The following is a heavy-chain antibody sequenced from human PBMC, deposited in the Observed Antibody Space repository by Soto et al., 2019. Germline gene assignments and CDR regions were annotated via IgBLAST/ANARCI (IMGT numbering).Heavy chain of an antibody. J-gene: IGHJ5*02. CDR2: IYTSGST. CDR1: GGSIRSYY. V-gene: IGHV4-4*07. D-gene: IGHD6-13*01. Sequence: SDTLSLTCTVSGGSIRSYYWSWIRQPAGKGLEWIGRIYTSGSTNYNPSLKSRVTMSVDTSKNQFSLKLSSVTAADTAVYYCAREGYSSSWYDPWGQGNLVTVSS. CDR3: AREGYSSSWYDP.